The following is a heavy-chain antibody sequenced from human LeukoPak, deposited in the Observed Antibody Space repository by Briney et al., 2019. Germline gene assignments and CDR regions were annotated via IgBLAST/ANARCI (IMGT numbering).Heavy chain of an antibody. D-gene: IGHD2-2*01. J-gene: IGHJ4*02. CDR1: GFTFSSYA. V-gene: IGHV3-23*01. CDR3: AKDRGRFCSTTSCSAFDY. Sequence: GGSLRLSCAASGFTFSSYAMSWVRQAPGKGLEWVSAISGSGGSTYYADSVKGRFTISRDNSKNTLYLQMNSLRAEDTAVYYCAKDRGRFCSTTSCSAFDYWGQGTLVTVSS. CDR2: ISGSGGST.